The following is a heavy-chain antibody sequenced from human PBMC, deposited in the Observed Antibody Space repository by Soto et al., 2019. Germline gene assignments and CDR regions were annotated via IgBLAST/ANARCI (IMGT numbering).Heavy chain of an antibody. CDR3: ARDRVYYYDNSGYYNFDY. Sequence: QVQLVESGGGVVQPGRSLRVSCAASGFTFSNYAMHWVRQAPGKGLEWVAVVSYDGSKQFYADSVEGRFTISRDSYKSTLYLHMDTLRDEDTAVYYCARDRVYYYDNSGYYNFDYWGEGTLVTVSP. V-gene: IGHV3-30-3*01. CDR2: VSYDGSKQ. J-gene: IGHJ4*02. D-gene: IGHD3-22*01. CDR1: GFTFSNYA.